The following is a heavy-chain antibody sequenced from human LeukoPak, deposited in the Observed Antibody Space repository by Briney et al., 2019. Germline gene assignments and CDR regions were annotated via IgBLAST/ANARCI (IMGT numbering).Heavy chain of an antibody. CDR1: GFTFSSYS. CDR2: ISSSSSYI. D-gene: IGHD2-2*01. CDR3: ASQTPDIVVVPAADDY. V-gene: IGHV3-21*01. J-gene: IGHJ4*02. Sequence: PGGSLRLSCAASGFTFSSYSMNWVRQAPGKGLEWVSSISSSSSYIYYADSVKGRFTISRDNAKNSLYLQMNSLRAEDTAVYYCASQTPDIVVVPAADDYWGQGTLVTVSS.